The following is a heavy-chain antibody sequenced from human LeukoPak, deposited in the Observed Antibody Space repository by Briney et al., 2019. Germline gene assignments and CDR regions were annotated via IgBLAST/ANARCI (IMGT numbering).Heavy chain of an antibody. CDR3: AKGSGSGWYGWFAP. CDR2: IDASGGST. Sequence: GESLKISCKTSGYSFTSYWIGWVRQMPGKGLEWVSSIDASGGSTYYADSVKGRFTISRDNSKNTFFLQMNTLRAADTAVYYCAKGSGSGWYGWFAPWGQGTLVTVSS. J-gene: IGHJ5*02. V-gene: IGHV3-23*01. CDR1: GYSFTSYW. D-gene: IGHD6-19*01.